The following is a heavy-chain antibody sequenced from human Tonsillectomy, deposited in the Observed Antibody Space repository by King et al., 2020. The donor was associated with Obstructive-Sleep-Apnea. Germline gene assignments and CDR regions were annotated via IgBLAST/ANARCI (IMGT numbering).Heavy chain of an antibody. V-gene: IGHV1-18*01. CDR1: GYTFTSYG. Sequence: QLVQSGAEVKKPGASVKVSCKASGYTFTSYGISWVRQAPGQGLEWMGWIRAYNGNTNYAQTLQGRVTMTTDTSTSQAYMELRGLRSDDTAVYYCARDRGYDAFDIWGQGTMVTVSS. CDR2: IRAYNGNT. CDR3: ARDRGYDAFDI. D-gene: IGHD1-1*01. J-gene: IGHJ3*02.